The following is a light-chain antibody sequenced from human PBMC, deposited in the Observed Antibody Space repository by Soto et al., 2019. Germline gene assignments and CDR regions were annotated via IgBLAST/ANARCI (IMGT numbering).Light chain of an antibody. CDR1: SSGVGGYNY. J-gene: IGLJ3*02. Sequence: QTVLTQPPSAAVPPGQSVASSCSGASSGVGGYNYVPWYQQHPGEAPKLTMYEAKQRTSWVPDRCSGAASGTTASLTVSGLQAEDEADYYCQSYDTWLGDWVFGGGTKVTV. CDR2: EAK. V-gene: IGLV2-8*01. CDR3: QSYDTWLGDWV.